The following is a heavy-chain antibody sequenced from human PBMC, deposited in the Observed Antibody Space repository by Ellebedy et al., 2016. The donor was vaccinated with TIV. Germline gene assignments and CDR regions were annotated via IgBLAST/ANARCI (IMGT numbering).Heavy chain of an antibody. CDR1: GDSISSYY. V-gene: IGHV4-59*01. Sequence: SETLSLTCTVSGDSISSYYWSWIRQSPGKGLEWIGYVYYSGKTNYNPSLKSRVTVSVDTSKNQFSLNLSSVTAADTAVYYCARATRQYSYGPFDYWGQGTLVTVSS. D-gene: IGHD5-18*01. CDR3: ARATRQYSYGPFDY. J-gene: IGHJ4*02. CDR2: VYYSGKT.